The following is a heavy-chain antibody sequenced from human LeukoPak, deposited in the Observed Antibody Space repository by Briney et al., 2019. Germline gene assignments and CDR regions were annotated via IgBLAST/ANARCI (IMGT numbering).Heavy chain of an antibody. CDR1: GYAFTSYD. V-gene: IGHV1-46*01. J-gene: IGHJ3*02. CDR3: ARESRGGYYDSSDPGRGAFDI. CDR2: INPSGGST. Sequence: GASVTVSCKASGYAFTSYDINWVRQAPGQGLEWMGIINPSGGSTSYAQKFQGRVTMTRDTSTSTVYMELSSLRSEDTAVYYCARESRGGYYDSSDPGRGAFDIWGQGTMVTVSS. D-gene: IGHD3-22*01.